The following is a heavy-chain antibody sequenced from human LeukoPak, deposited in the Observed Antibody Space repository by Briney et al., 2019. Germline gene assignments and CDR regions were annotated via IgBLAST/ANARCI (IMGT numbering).Heavy chain of an antibody. CDR2: SRIKADGYIT. D-gene: IGHD4-11*01. J-gene: IGHJ4*02. Sequence: GGSLRLSCEVSGFIFSDHYMDWVRQTPGKGLEWLARSRIKADGYITQYAASVQGRFTISRDESKDLLYLQMDSVKTEDTAVYYCVRGLNSFDHWGQRTLVTVFS. CDR3: VRGLNSFDH. V-gene: IGHV3-72*01. CDR1: GFIFSDHY.